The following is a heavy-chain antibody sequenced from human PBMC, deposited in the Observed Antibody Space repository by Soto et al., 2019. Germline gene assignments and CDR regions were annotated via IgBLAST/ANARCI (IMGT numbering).Heavy chain of an antibody. Sequence: EVRLVESGGGLVQPGGSLRLSCAASGFTVSSNYMTWVRQAPGKGLEWVLLVYSGGATHYAASVKGRFTISTDSSQSTMFLQMNSLRTEDTATYYCVRGRYGSEIHWGQGTKVTVSS. CDR2: VYSGGAT. J-gene: IGHJ4*02. V-gene: IGHV3-53*04. D-gene: IGHD3-10*01. CDR1: GFTVSSNY. CDR3: VRGRYGSEIH.